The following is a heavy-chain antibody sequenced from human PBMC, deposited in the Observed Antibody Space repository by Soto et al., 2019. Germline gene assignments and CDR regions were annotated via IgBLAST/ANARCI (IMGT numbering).Heavy chain of an antibody. J-gene: IGHJ4*02. V-gene: IGHV1-69*02. CDR3: ASLGIAVAGTTRALDY. D-gene: IGHD6-19*01. Sequence: SVKVSCKASGGTFSSYTISWVRQAPGQGLEWMGRIIPILGIANYAQKFQGRVTITADKSTSTAYMELSSLRSEDTAVYYCASLGIAVAGTTRALDYWGQGTLVTVSS. CDR1: GGTFSSYT. CDR2: IIPILGIA.